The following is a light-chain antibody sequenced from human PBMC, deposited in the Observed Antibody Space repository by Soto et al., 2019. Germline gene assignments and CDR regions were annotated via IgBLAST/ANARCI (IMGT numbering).Light chain of an antibody. CDR3: SSYTRSSTLSHVV. V-gene: IGLV2-14*01. CDR2: DVS. J-gene: IGLJ2*01. CDR1: SSDVGGYND. Sequence: QSALTQPASVSGSPGQSITISCTGTSSDVGGYNDVSWYQQHPGKAPKLMIYDVSNRPSGVSNRFSGSKSGNTASLTISGLQAEDEADYYCSSYTRSSTLSHVVFGGGTKVTVL.